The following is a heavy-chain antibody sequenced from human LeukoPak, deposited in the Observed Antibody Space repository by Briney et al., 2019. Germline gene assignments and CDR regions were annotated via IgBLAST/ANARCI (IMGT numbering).Heavy chain of an antibody. CDR2: ISSSSSYI. D-gene: IGHD1/OR15-1a*01. J-gene: IGHJ4*02. Sequence: PGGSLRLSCAASGFTFSSYWMNWARQAPGKGLEWVSSISSSSSYIYYADSVKGRFTISRDNAKNSLYLQMNSLRAEDTAVYYCARDRITGTDPHFDYWGQGTLVTVSS. CDR1: GFTFSSYW. V-gene: IGHV3-21*01. CDR3: ARDRITGTDPHFDY.